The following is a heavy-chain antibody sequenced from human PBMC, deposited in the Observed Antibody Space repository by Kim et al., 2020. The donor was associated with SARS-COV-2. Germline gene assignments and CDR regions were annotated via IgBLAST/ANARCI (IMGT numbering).Heavy chain of an antibody. V-gene: IGHV3-49*03. CDR3: TRGEYDYVWGREEGYFDY. D-gene: IGHD3-16*01. CDR1: GFTFGDYA. CDR2: IRSKAYGGTT. Sequence: GGSLRLSCTASGFTFGDYAMSWFRQAPGKGLEWVGFIRSKAYGGTTEYAASVKGRFTISRDDSKSIAYLQMNSLKTEDTAVYYCTRGEYDYVWGREEGYFDYWGQGTLVTVSS. J-gene: IGHJ4*02.